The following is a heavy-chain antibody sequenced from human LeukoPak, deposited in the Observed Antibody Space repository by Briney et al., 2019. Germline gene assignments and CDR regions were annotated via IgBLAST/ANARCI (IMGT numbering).Heavy chain of an antibody. Sequence: GGSLRLSCAASGFTFSSYSMNWVRQAPGKGLEWVLSISSSSSYIYYADSVKGRFTISRDNAKNSLYLQMNSLRAEDTAVYYCARARITIFGVVTHFDYWGQGTLVTVSS. CDR3: ARARITIFGVVTHFDY. J-gene: IGHJ4*02. CDR2: ISSSSSYI. CDR1: GFTFSSYS. V-gene: IGHV3-21*01. D-gene: IGHD3-3*01.